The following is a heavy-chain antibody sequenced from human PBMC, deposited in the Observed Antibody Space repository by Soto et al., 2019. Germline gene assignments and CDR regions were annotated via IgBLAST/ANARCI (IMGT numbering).Heavy chain of an antibody. CDR1: GYTFTAYG. Sequence: QVQMVQSGPEVKMPGASVKVSCKTSGYTFTAYGLAWLRQAPGQRTEWMGWVGTANENTNYAKKFQGRVTMTTDTSTATTYMELRSLSSDDTAVDYRARELNPDSSAYYSFAYWGQGTLVTVSS. D-gene: IGHD3-22*01. CDR3: ARELNPDSSAYYSFAY. CDR2: VGTANENT. V-gene: IGHV1-18*01. J-gene: IGHJ4*02.